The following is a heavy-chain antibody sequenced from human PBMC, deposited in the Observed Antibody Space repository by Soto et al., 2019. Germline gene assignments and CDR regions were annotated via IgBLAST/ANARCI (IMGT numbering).Heavy chain of an antibody. CDR1: GGSISSYH. CDR3: ARGLVPAAVYYFDS. Sequence: SETLSLTCIVSGGSISSYHWSWIRQPPGKGLEWIGYIYYSGSTYYNPSLKSRVTISVDTSKNQFSLKLSSVTAADTAVYYCARGLVPAAVYYFDSWGQGTLVTVSS. V-gene: IGHV4-59*08. D-gene: IGHD2-2*01. J-gene: IGHJ4*02. CDR2: IYYSGST.